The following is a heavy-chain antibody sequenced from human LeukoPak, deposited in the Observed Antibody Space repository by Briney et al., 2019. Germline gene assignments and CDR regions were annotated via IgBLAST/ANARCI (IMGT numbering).Heavy chain of an antibody. Sequence: GASVKVSCKASGYTFNGYYMHWVRQAPGQGLEWMGWINPNSGGTNYAQKFQGRVTMTRDTSISTAYMELSRLRSDDTAVYYCARETTGTADAFDIWGQGTMVTVSS. CDR1: GYTFNGYY. V-gene: IGHV1-2*02. CDR3: ARETTGTADAFDI. J-gene: IGHJ3*02. D-gene: IGHD1-1*01. CDR2: INPNSGGT.